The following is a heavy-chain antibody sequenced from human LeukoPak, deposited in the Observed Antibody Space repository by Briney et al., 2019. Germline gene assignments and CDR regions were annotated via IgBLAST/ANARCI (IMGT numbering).Heavy chain of an antibody. CDR2: ISYDGSNK. V-gene: IGHV3-30*18. CDR1: GFTFSSYG. D-gene: IGHD3-16*02. Sequence: GGSLRLSCAASGFTFSSYGMHWVRQAPGKGLEWVAVISYDGSNKYYADSVKGRFTISRDNSKNTLYLQMNSLRAEDTAVYYCAKDSERGSYRPLDYWGQGTLVTVSS. CDR3: AKDSERGSYRPLDY. J-gene: IGHJ4*02.